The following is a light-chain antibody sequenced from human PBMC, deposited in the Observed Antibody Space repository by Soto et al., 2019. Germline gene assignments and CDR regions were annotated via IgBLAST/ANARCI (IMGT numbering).Light chain of an antibody. Sequence: DIQMTQSPSSVSAFVGESVTITCXASQRISAFLNWYHQKPGKAPKLLIYSASYLQSGVPSNFSGSGSGTDFTLSIVTLQPEDSGTYFCQQSYRLPLTFGGGTKVDIK. CDR2: SAS. J-gene: IGKJ4*01. CDR1: QRISAF. V-gene: IGKV1-39*01. CDR3: QQSYRLPLT.